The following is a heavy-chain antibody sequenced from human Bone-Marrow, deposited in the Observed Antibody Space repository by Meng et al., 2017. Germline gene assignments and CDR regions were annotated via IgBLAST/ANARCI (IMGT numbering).Heavy chain of an antibody. V-gene: IGHV6-1*01. CDR2: TYYRSKWYN. CDR3: ARQEGAFDY. J-gene: IGHJ4*02. Sequence: QLRHAGPGLVKPSQTLSLTCAISGDSVPSNSAAWNWLRQSPSRGLEWLGRTYYRSKWYNDYAVSVKSRITITPDTSKNQFSLQLNSVTPEDTAVYYCARQEGAFDYWGQGTLVTVSS. CDR1: GDSVPSNSAA. D-gene: IGHD3-16*01.